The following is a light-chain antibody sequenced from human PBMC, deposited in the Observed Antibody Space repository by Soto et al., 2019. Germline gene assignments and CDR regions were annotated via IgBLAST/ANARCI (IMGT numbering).Light chain of an antibody. CDR1: SSDVGGYNY. CDR3: SSYTSSTNYV. V-gene: IGLV2-14*01. CDR2: AVT. Sequence: QSVLAQPASVSGSPGQSITISCTGTSSDVGGYNYVSWYQQHPGKAPKLMIYAVTDRPSGVSSRFSGSKSGNTASLTISGLQAEDEADYYCSSYTSSTNYVFGTGTKVTVL. J-gene: IGLJ1*01.